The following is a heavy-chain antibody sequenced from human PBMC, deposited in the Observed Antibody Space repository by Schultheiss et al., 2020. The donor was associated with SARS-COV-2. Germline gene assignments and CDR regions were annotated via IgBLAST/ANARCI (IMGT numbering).Heavy chain of an antibody. CDR1: GFTFDDFA. D-gene: IGHD5-18*01. V-gene: IGHV3-23*01. Sequence: GESLKISCGASGFTFDDFAMHWFRQGPGKGLEWVAGISGSGGSTYYADSVKGRFTISRDNSKNTLYLQMNSLRAEDTAVYYCAKGVQLWSYGMDVWGQGTTVTVSS. CDR2: ISGSGGST. J-gene: IGHJ6*02. CDR3: AKGVQLWSYGMDV.